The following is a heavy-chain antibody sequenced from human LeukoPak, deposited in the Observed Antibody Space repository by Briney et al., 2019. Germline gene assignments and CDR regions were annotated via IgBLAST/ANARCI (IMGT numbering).Heavy chain of an antibody. Sequence: PGGSLRLSCAASGFTFTSHSLNWVRQAPGKGLEWVSSISSSSSYIYYADSVKGRFTISRDNSKNTLYLQMNRLRAEDTAMYFCAKEFSMNREIIRDAFDVWGQGTMVTVSS. CDR2: ISSSSSYI. D-gene: IGHD2/OR15-2a*01. CDR1: GFTFTSHS. CDR3: AKEFSMNREIIRDAFDV. J-gene: IGHJ3*01. V-gene: IGHV3-21*04.